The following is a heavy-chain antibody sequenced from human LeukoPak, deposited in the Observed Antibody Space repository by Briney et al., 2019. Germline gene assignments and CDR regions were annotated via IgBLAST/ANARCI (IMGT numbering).Heavy chain of an antibody. D-gene: IGHD2-2*01. CDR3: ARETLYCSSTSCLIPDS. V-gene: IGHV4-39*07. CDR1: VGSISSSRYY. CDR2: IYYIGST. Sequence: SETLSLTRTLSVGSISSSRYYCGWIRQPPGKGLEWIVCIYYIGSTSYNPSLKSRVPISVDTSKRQLSLKLSSVSAADTAVYYCARETLYCSSTSCLIPDSWGQGTLVTVSS. J-gene: IGHJ4*02.